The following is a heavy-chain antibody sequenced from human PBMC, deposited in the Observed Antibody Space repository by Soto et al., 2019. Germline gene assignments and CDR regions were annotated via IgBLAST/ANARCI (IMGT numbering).Heavy chain of an antibody. V-gene: IGHV4-30-4*01. Sequence: QVQLHGSGPGLVEPSQTLSLTCTVSGASITSDKSYCWAWVRQSPEKGLEWIGHIYNGGSTYHNPSLNSRASISVDTSKNQFSLRLNSVSAADTAVYYCTIGPSGDKVDYWGQGILVTVSS. CDR1: GASITSDKSY. CDR3: TIGPSGDKVDY. D-gene: IGHD2-21*02. CDR2: IYNGGST. J-gene: IGHJ4*02.